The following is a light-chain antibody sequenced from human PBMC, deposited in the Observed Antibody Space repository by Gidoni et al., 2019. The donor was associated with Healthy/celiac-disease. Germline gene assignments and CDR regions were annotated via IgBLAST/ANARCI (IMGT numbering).Light chain of an antibody. V-gene: IGKV3-11*01. CDR3: QQRSNWPPGIT. J-gene: IGKJ4*01. CDR1: QSVSSY. Sequence: EIVLTQSPATLSLSPGDRATLSCRASQSVSSYLAWYQQKPGQAPRLLIYDASNRATGIPARFSVCGSGTDFTHTISSLEPEDLAVYYCQQRSNWPPGITFGGGTKVEIK. CDR2: DAS.